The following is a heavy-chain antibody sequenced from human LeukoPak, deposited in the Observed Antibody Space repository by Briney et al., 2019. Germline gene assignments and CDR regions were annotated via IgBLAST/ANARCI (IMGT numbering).Heavy chain of an antibody. CDR3: ARDSLRYCSGGSCLDYFDY. Sequence: RASETLSLTCAVYGGSFSGYYWSWIRQPPGKGLEWLGEINHSGSTNYNPSLKSRVTISVDTSKNQFSLKLSSVTAADTAVYYCARDSLRYCSGGSCLDYFDYWGQGTLVTVSS. CDR1: GGSFSGYY. D-gene: IGHD2-15*01. J-gene: IGHJ4*02. V-gene: IGHV4-34*01. CDR2: INHSGST.